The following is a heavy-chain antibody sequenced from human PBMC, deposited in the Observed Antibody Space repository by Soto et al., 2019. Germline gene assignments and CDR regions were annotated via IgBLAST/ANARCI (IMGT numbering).Heavy chain of an antibody. J-gene: IGHJ3*02. CDR2: INHSGST. CDR3: ARGIQLWFKPGAFDI. V-gene: IGHV4-34*01. Sequence: SETLSLTCAVYGGSFSGYYWSWIRQPPGKGLEWIGEINHSGSTNYNPSLKSRVTISVDTSKNQFSLKLSSVTAADTAVYYCARGIQLWFKPGAFDIWGQGTMVTVSS. D-gene: IGHD5-18*01. CDR1: GGSFSGYY.